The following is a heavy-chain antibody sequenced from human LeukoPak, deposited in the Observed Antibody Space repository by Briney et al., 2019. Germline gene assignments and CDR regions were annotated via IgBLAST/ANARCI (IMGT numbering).Heavy chain of an antibody. CDR3: ARFGTRDNCCHPGVDT. Sequence: SETLSLTCTVSGYSLSSGFYWGWIRQPPGKGLEWIATMFHSGSTYYNPSLESRVTISMDTSKNQFSLRLISVTAADTALYYCARFGTRDNCCHPGVDTWGQGTPVTVSS. CDR1: GYSLSSGFY. V-gene: IGHV4-38-2*02. D-gene: IGHD1-1*01. CDR2: MFHSGST. J-gene: IGHJ5*02.